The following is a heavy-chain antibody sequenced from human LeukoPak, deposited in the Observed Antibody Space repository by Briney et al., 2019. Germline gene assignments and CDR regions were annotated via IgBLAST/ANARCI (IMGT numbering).Heavy chain of an antibody. J-gene: IGHJ6*03. CDR3: TTGPPYYYDSSGYYPYYYYYMDV. CDR1: GFTFSNAW. CDR2: IKSKTDGGTT. V-gene: IGHV3-15*01. Sequence: GGSLRLSCAASGFTFSNAWMSWVRQAPGMGLEWVGRIKSKTDGGTTDYAAPVKGRFTISRDDSKNTLYLQMNSLKTEDTAVYYCTTGPPYYYDSSGYYPYYYYYMDVWGKGTTVTISS. D-gene: IGHD3-22*01.